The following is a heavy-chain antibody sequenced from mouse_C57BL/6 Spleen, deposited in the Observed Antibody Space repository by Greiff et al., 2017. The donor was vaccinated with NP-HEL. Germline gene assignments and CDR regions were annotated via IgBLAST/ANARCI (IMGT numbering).Heavy chain of an antibody. CDR3: ASSPYYGSSVDV. V-gene: IGHV1-69*01. D-gene: IGHD1-1*01. Sequence: QVQLQQPGAELVMPGASVKLSCKASGYTFTSYWMHWVKQRPGQGLEWIGEIDPSDSYTNYNQKFKGKSTLTVDKSSSTAYMQLSSLTSEDSVVYYCASSPYYGSSVDVWGTGTTVTVSS. CDR2: IDPSDSYT. CDR1: GYTFTSYW. J-gene: IGHJ1*03.